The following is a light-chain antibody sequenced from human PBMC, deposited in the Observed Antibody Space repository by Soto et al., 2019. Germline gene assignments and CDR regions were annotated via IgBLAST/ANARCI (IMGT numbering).Light chain of an antibody. V-gene: IGKV1-9*01. CDR3: QKLNAYPPWT. J-gene: IGKJ1*01. CDR1: QGISSN. Sequence: QLTQSPSSLSASAGARVTITCRASQGISSNLAWYQQKPGRAPKLLIFGASTLQSGVPSRFSGSGSGTDFTLPISSLQPEDFATYFGQKLNAYPPWTFGQGTKVEIK. CDR2: GAS.